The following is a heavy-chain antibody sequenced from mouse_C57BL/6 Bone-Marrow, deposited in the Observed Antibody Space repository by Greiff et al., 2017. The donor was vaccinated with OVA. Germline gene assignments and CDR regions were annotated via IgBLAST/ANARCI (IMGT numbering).Heavy chain of an antibody. J-gene: IGHJ4*01. V-gene: IGHV14-4*01. CDR2: IDPENGDT. Sequence: EVQLQQSGAELVRPGASVKLSCTASGFNIKDDYMHWVKQRPEQGLEWIGWIDPENGDTEYASKFQGKAPITADTSSNTAYLQLSSLTSEDTAVYYCTNTCYAMDYWGQGTSVTVSS. CDR3: TNTCYAMDY. CDR1: GFNIKDDY. D-gene: IGHD5-1-1*01.